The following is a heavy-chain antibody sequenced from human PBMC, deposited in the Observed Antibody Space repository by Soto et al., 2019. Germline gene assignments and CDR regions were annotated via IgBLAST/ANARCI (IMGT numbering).Heavy chain of an antibody. V-gene: IGHV1-58*01. D-gene: IGHD6-19*01. J-gene: IGHJ6*02. Sequence: ASVKVSCKASGFTFTSSAVQWVRQARGQRLEWIGWIVVGSGNTNYAQKLQERVTITRDMSTSTAYMELSSLRSEDTAVYYCGAYSSGWYDYYYGMDVWGQGTTVTVSS. CDR3: GAYSSGWYDYYYGMDV. CDR2: IVVGSGNT. CDR1: GFTFTSSA.